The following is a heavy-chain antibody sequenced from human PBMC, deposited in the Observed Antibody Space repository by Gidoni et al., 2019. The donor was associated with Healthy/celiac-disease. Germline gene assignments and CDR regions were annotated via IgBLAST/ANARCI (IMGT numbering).Heavy chain of an antibody. D-gene: IGHD3-22*01. CDR2: IYYSGST. J-gene: IGHJ4*02. CDR3: ARHRFQDYYDPAFDY. V-gene: IGHV4-59*08. Sequence: QVQLQESGPGLVKPSETLSLTCTVSGGSISSYYWSWIRQPPGKGLEWIGYIYYSGSTNYNPSLKSRVTISVDTSKNQFSLKLSSVTAADTAVYYCARHRFQDYYDPAFDYWGQGTLVTVSS. CDR1: GGSISSYY.